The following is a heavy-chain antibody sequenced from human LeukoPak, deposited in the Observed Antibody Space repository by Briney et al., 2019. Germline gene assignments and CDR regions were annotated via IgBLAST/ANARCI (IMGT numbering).Heavy chain of an antibody. J-gene: IGHJ3*02. CDR3: AKLKNYGGNTGGAFDI. CDR2: IYSGGST. D-gene: IGHD4-23*01. CDR1: GFTVSSNY. V-gene: IGHV3-53*01. Sequence: GGSLRLSCAASGFTVSSNYMSWVRQAPGKGLEWVSVIYSGGSTYYADSVKGRFTISRDNSKNTLYLQMNGLRAEDAAVYYCAKLKNYGGNTGGAFDIWGQGTMVTVSS.